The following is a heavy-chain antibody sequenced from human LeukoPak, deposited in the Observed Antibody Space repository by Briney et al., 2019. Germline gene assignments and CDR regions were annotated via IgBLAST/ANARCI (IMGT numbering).Heavy chain of an antibody. Sequence: SVNVTCKSSGGIFSNYTVSWLRQAPGQGLEWMGGIIPIFGTANYSQKFQGRVTFTADQSTSTVYVEMTRLRSGDSAVYFCARDAMGRAVRVHLREYYDYHMVASGKGATGTVSS. J-gene: IGHJ6*03. CDR1: GGIFSNYT. D-gene: IGHD3-10*01. CDR3: ARDAMGRAVRVHLREYYDYHMVA. V-gene: IGHV1-69*13. CDR2: IIPIFGTA.